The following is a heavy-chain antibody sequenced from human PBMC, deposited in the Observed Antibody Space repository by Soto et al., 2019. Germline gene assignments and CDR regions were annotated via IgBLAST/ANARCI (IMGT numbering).Heavy chain of an antibody. J-gene: IGHJ1*01. V-gene: IGHV1-18*01. D-gene: IGHD2-21*01. CDR1: GYTFTSYG. CDR2: ISAYNGNT. Sequence: ASVKVSCKASGYTFTSYGISWVRQAPGQGLEWMGWISAYNGNTNYAQKLQGRVTMTTDTSTSTAYMELGSLRSDDTAVYYCARVSCRGGDCYSPYFQHWGQGTLVTVSS. CDR3: ARVSCRGGDCYSPYFQH.